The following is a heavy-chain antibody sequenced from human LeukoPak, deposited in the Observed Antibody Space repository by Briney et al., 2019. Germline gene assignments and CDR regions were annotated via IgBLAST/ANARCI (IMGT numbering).Heavy chain of an antibody. CDR3: ARRERNTFDS. CDR1: GFTFSSSA. V-gene: IGHV3-30*02. CDR2: IRYDGSNK. D-gene: IGHD1-26*01. J-gene: IGHJ3*02. Sequence: GGSLRLSCAASGFTFSSSAMHWVRQAPGKGLEWVAFIRYDGSNKYYADSVTGRFTISGDTSKNTLYLQMNSLRAEDTAVYYWARRERNTFDSWGQGTMVTVS.